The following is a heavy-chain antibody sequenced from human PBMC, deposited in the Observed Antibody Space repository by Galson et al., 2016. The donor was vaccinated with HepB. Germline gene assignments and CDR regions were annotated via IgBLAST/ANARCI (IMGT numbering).Heavy chain of an antibody. V-gene: IGHV4-31*03. CDR1: GGSIRSTYH. CDR2: IYSKGST. J-gene: IGHJ6*02. Sequence: TLSLTCTVSGGSIRSTYHWSWIRHRPGKGLEWIGYIYSKGSTSYNPSFKSRLTISIDTSKNQFSLNLTSVTAADTAFYYCARGDYGMDVWGQGTTVTVSS. CDR3: ARGDYGMDV.